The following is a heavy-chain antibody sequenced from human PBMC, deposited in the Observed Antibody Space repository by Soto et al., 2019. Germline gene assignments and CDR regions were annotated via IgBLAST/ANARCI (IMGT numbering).Heavy chain of an antibody. CDR1: GFTFSSYG. CDR2: IWYDGSNK. CDR3: ARDGFSGGSFYAVGY. Sequence: QVQLVESGGGVVQPGRSLRLSCAASGFTFSSYGMHWVRQAPGKGLEWVAVIWYDGSNKYYADSVKGRFTISRDNSKNTLYLQMNSLRAEDTAVYYCARDGFSGGSFYAVGYWGQGTLVTVSS. V-gene: IGHV3-33*01. J-gene: IGHJ4*02. D-gene: IGHD2-15*01.